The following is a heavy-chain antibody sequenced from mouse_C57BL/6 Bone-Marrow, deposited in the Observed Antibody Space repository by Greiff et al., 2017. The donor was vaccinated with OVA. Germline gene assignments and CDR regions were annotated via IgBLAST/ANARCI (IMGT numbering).Heavy chain of an antibody. CDR3: ARGYYGSKCDY. J-gene: IGHJ2*01. Sequence: DVKLVESGGGLVKPGGSLKLSCAASGFTFSSYAMSWVRQTPEKRLEWVATISDGGSYTYYPDNVKGRFTISRDNAKNNLYLQMSHLKSEDTAMYYCARGYYGSKCDYWGQGTTLTVSS. D-gene: IGHD1-1*01. CDR1: GFTFSSYA. V-gene: IGHV5-4*03. CDR2: ISDGGSYT.